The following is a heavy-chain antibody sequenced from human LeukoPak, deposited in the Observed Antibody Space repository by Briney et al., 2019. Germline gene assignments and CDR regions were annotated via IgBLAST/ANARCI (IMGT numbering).Heavy chain of an antibody. J-gene: IGHJ4*02. D-gene: IGHD3-10*01. CDR1: GFTFSSYA. V-gene: IGHV3-30*04. CDR3: AKVLLWFGEYDN. Sequence: PGRSLRLSCAASGFTFSSYAMHWVRQAPGKGLEWVAVISYDGSNKYYADSVKGRFTISRDNSKNTLYLQMNSLRAEDTAVYYCAKVLLWFGEYDNWGQGTLVTVSS. CDR2: ISYDGSNK.